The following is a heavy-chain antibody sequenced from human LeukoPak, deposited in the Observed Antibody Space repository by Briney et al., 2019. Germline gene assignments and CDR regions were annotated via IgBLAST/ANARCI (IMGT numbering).Heavy chain of an antibody. Sequence: SETLSLTCTVSGGSISNYYWSWIRQPPGKGLEWIAFIYYNGNAHYNPSLKSRVTISVDTSKNQFSLKLSSVTAADTAVYYCARRKKADLIAAAGSHWFDPWGQGTLVTVSS. CDR3: ARRKKADLIAAAGSHWFDP. J-gene: IGHJ5*02. D-gene: IGHD6-13*01. CDR1: GGSISNYY. CDR2: IYYNGNA. V-gene: IGHV4-59*12.